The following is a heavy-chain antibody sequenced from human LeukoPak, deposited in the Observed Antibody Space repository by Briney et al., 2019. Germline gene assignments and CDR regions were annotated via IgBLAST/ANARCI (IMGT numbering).Heavy chain of an antibody. CDR1: GGSVSSGSYH. CDR3: ARAPLYYYSMDV. Sequence: SETPSLTCTVSGGSVSSGSYHWSWIRQPPGKGLEWIGYIYYSGSTNYNPSLKSRVTISVDTSKNQFSLKLSSVTAADTAVYYCARAPLYYYSMDVWGQGTTVTVSS. V-gene: IGHV4-61*01. CDR2: IYYSGST. J-gene: IGHJ6*02.